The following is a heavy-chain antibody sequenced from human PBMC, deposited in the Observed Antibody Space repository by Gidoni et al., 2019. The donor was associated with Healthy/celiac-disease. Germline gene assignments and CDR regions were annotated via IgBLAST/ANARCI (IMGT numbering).Heavy chain of an antibody. V-gene: IGHV3-23*01. J-gene: IGHJ4*02. CDR3: AQDSSRTFAY. CDR1: GFTFSSEA. Sequence: EGQRLETGGGSGQTGGALRLSVAAAGFTFSSEAMSWVRQAPGQGLGWVSAISGSGGRTSSAASVKARFTISRDNSQNTLFLHMNSLRAEDSAVYYCAQDSSRTFAYWGQGTLVTVSS. D-gene: IGHD6-13*01. CDR2: ISGSGGRT.